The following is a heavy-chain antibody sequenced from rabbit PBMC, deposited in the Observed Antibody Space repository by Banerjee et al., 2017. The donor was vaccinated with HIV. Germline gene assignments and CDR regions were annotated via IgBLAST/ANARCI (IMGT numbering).Heavy chain of an antibody. Sequence: QEQLEESGGDLVKPEGSLTLTCTASGFSFSSGYDMCWVRQAPGKGLEWIACIYTGSGSTYYASWAKGRFTISKTSSTTVTLQMTSLTAADTATYFCARAGYGDSSYWNLWGPGTLVTVS. V-gene: IGHV1S45*01. CDR3: ARAGYGDSSYWNL. J-gene: IGHJ4*01. CDR2: IYTGSGST. CDR1: GFSFSSGYD. D-gene: IGHD8-1*01.